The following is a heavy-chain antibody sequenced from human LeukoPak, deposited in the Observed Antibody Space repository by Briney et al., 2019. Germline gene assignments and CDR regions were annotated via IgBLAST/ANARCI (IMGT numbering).Heavy chain of an antibody. V-gene: IGHV3-9*01. CDR3: AKDIGGSGSF. Sequence: GGSLRLSCAASGYSFDAYAMHWVRQAPGKGLEWVSSISWNSARVGYADSVKGRFTISRDNAKNSLYLQMDSLRAEDTAFYYCAKDIGGSGSFWGQGTLVTVSS. CDR2: ISWNSARV. D-gene: IGHD3-10*01. CDR1: GYSFDAYA. J-gene: IGHJ4*02.